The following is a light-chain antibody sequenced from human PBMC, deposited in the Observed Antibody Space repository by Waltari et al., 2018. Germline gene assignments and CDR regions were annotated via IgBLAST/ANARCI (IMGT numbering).Light chain of an antibody. J-gene: IGKJ1*01. CDR2: DTS. V-gene: IGKV3-11*01. Sequence: IVLTQSPATLSLSPGERATLPCRASQSVRSYLAWYQQKPGQAPRLLIYDTSNRASGIPARFSGSGSGKDFSLSISSLQPEDSAVYYCQQYNNWPTWTFGQGAKVEIK. CDR1: QSVRSY. CDR3: QQYNNWPTWT.